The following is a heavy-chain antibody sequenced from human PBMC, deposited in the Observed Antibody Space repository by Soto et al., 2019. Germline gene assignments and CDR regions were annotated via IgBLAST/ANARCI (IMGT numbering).Heavy chain of an antibody. CDR3: ARGKMVYAIQGLYWYFAL. J-gene: IGHJ2*01. Sequence: QVQLQESGPGLVKPSQTLSLTCTVSGGSISSGGYYWSWIRQHPGKVLEWIGYIYYSGSTYYNPSLKSRVTISVDKSKNQFSLKLSSVTDADTAVYYLARGKMVYAIQGLYWYFALCGRGTLVTVSS. V-gene: IGHV4-31*03. D-gene: IGHD2-8*01. CDR2: IYYSGST. CDR1: GGSISSGGYY.